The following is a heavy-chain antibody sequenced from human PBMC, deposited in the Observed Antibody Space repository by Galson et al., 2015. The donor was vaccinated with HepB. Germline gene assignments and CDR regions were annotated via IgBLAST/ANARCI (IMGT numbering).Heavy chain of an antibody. CDR1: GFTFSGSA. CDR2: IRSKANSYAT. Sequence: SLRLSCAASGFTFSGSAIHWVRQTSGKGLEWVGRIRSKANSYATAYAASVKGRFTISRDDSKNTAYLQMNSLKTEDTAVYYCTRPGYSSGWIDYWGQGTLVTVSS. J-gene: IGHJ4*02. V-gene: IGHV3-73*01. D-gene: IGHD6-19*01. CDR3: TRPGYSSGWIDY.